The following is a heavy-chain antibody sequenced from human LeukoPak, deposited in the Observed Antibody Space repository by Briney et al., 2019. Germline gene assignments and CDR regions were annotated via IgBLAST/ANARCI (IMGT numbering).Heavy chain of an antibody. CDR1: GFIFSSYW. V-gene: IGHV3-7*01. CDR3: AIRYSSSFDY. CDR2: IKQDGSQI. Sequence: GGSLRLSCATSGFIFSSYWMSWVRRAPGKGLEWVANIKQDGSQIFYVDSVKGRFTISRDTANSSLSLQMNSLRAEDTAVYYCAIRYSSSFDYWGQGTLVTVSS. J-gene: IGHJ4*02. D-gene: IGHD6-6*01.